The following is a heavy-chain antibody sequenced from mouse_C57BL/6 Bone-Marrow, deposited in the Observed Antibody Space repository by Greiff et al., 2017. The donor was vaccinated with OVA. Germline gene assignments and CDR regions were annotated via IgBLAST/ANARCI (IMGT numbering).Heavy chain of an antibody. Sequence: VHVKQSGAELVRPGASVKLSCTASGFNIKDDYMHWVKQRPEQGLEWIGWIDPENGDTEYASKFQGKATITADTSSNTAYLQLSSLTSEDTAVYYCTTGHPAWFAYWGQGTLVTVSA. CDR2: IDPENGDT. CDR3: TTGHPAWFAY. CDR1: GFNIKDDY. D-gene: IGHD3-3*01. J-gene: IGHJ3*01. V-gene: IGHV14-4*01.